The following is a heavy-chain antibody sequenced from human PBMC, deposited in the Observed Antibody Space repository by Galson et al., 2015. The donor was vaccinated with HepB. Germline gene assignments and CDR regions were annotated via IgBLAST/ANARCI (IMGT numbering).Heavy chain of an antibody. D-gene: IGHD6-13*01. CDR1: GGTFSSYA. J-gene: IGHJ6*03. CDR3: ARASDVAAAGIYYYYYMDV. V-gene: IGHV1-69*13. Sequence: SVKVSCKASGGTFSSYAISWVRQAPGQGLEWMGGIIPIFGTANYAQKFQGRVTITADESTSTAYMELSSLRSEDTAVYYCARASDVAAAGIYYYYYMDVWGKGTTVTVSS. CDR2: IIPIFGTA.